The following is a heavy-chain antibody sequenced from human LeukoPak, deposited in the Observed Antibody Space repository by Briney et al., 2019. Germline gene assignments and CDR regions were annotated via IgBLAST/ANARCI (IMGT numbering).Heavy chain of an antibody. Sequence: GGSLRLSCAASGFTFSIYAMSWVRQAPGKGLEWVSVISGSGTSTYYADSAKGRFTISRDNSKNTVYLQMNSLRAEDTAVYYCAKDGSTTYYYYYGMDVWGKGTTVTVSS. J-gene: IGHJ6*04. CDR3: AKDGSTTYYYYYGMDV. CDR1: GFTFSIYA. D-gene: IGHD2-2*01. CDR2: ISGSGTST. V-gene: IGHV3-23*01.